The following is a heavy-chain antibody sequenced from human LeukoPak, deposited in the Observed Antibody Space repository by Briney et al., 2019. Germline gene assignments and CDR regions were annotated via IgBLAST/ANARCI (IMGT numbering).Heavy chain of an antibody. CDR3: ARAVVGEPPSDY. CDR2: IIPILGIA. Sequence: GASVKVSCKASGGTFSSYAISWVRQAPGQGLEWMGRIIPILGIANYAQKFQGRVTITADKSTSTAYMELSSLRSEDTAVYYCARAVVGEPPSDYWGQGTLATVSS. CDR1: GGTFSSYA. V-gene: IGHV1-69*04. J-gene: IGHJ4*02. D-gene: IGHD3-10*01.